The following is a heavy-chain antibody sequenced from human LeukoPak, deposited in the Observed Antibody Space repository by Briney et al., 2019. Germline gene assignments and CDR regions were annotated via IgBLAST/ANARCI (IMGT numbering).Heavy chain of an antibody. CDR3: VRDGWYYFDY. J-gene: IGHJ4*02. V-gene: IGHV3-21*01. CDR2: ISSSSTYI. CDR1: GFSFSTYY. D-gene: IGHD6-19*01. Sequence: PGGSLRLSCAASGFSFSTYYVNWVRQAPGKGLEWVSCISSSSTYIYYSDSVRGRFAISRDNAKNSLYLQMNSLRAEDTAVYYCVRDGWYYFDYWGQGTLVTVSS.